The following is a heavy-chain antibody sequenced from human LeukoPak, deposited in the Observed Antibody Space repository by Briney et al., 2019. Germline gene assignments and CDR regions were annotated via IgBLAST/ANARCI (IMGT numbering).Heavy chain of an antibody. CDR1: GGSISSGGYS. CDR3: ARDDSSGYYPIY. J-gene: IGHJ4*02. V-gene: IGHV4-30-2*01. CDR2: IYHSGST. D-gene: IGHD3-22*01. Sequence: SQTLSLTCAVSGGSISSGGYSWSWIRQPPGKGLEWIGYIYHSGSTYYNPSLKSRVTISVDRSKNQFSLKLSSVTAADTAVYYCARDDSSGYYPIYWGQGTLVTVSS.